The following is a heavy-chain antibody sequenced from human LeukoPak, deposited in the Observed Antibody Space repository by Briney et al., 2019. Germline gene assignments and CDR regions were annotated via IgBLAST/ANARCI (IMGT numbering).Heavy chain of an antibody. D-gene: IGHD2-21*02. V-gene: IGHV3-53*01. J-gene: IGHJ3*02. Sequence: GGSLRLSCAASGFTVSSNYMSWVRQAPGKGLEWVSVIYSGGSTYYADSVKGRFTISRDNSKNTLYLQMNSLRAEDTAVYYCARLICGGGDCGGVGAFDIWGQGKMVTVLS. CDR1: GFTVSSNY. CDR2: IYSGGST. CDR3: ARLICGGGDCGGVGAFDI.